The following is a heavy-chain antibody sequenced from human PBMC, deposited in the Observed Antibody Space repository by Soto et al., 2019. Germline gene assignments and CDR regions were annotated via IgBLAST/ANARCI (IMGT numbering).Heavy chain of an antibody. CDR2: ISDTGENT. Sequence: GESLKISCAASGFTFSSYAMSWVRQVPGKGLEWVSAISDTGENTFYADSVKGRFTISRDNSKNTLFLQMNSLRAEDTAVYYCAKDRGGSYYSFDYWGRGTLVTVSS. CDR3: AKDRGGSYYSFDY. V-gene: IGHV3-23*01. J-gene: IGHJ4*01. CDR1: GFTFSSYA. D-gene: IGHD1-26*01.